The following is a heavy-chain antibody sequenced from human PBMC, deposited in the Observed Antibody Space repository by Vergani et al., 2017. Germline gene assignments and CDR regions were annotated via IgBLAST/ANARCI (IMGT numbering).Heavy chain of an antibody. CDR1: GGSISSYY. V-gene: IGHV4-59*08. Sequence: QLQLQESGPGLVKPSETLSLTCTVSGGSISSYYWSWIRQPPGKGLEWIGYIYYSGSTNYNPSLKSRVTMSVDTSKSQFSLKLSSVTAADTAVYYCARQKDYYMDVWGKGATVTVS. CDR2: IYYSGST. J-gene: IGHJ6*03. CDR3: ARQKDYYMDV.